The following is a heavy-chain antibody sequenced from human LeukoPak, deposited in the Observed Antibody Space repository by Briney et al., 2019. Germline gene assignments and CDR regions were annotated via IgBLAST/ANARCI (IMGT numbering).Heavy chain of an antibody. D-gene: IGHD5-12*01. CDR3: ATVGVRIVATTYNWFDP. CDR1: GYTLTELS. V-gene: IGHV1-24*01. Sequence: ASVKVSCKVSGYTLTELSMHWVRQAPGKGLEWMGGFDPEDGETIYAQKFQGRVTMTEDTSTDTAYMELSSLRSEDTAVYYCATVGVRIVATTYNWFDPWGQGTLVTVSS. J-gene: IGHJ5*02. CDR2: FDPEDGET.